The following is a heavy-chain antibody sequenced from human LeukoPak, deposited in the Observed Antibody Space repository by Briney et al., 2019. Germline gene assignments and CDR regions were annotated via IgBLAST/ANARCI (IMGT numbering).Heavy chain of an antibody. CDR1: GGSISGSY. CDR2: IHYSGSP. Sequence: SETLSLTCTVSGGSISGSYWSWIRQPPGKGLEYIGQIHYSGSPNYNPSLESRITISVDSSKNQFSLKVSSVTAADTAVYYCARDSSGSYPYRPSDYWGQGTLVTVSS. V-gene: IGHV4-59*01. D-gene: IGHD1-26*01. CDR3: ARDSSGSYPYRPSDY. J-gene: IGHJ4*02.